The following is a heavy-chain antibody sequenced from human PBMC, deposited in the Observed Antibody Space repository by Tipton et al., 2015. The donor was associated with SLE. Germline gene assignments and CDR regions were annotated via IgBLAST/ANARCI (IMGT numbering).Heavy chain of an antibody. V-gene: IGHV4-4*09. Sequence: LRLSCAVYGGSFSGYYWSWIRQPPGKGLEWIGYIYTSGSTNYNPSLKSRVTISVDTSKNQFSLKLSSVTAADTAVYYCARGTYSSGWSDAFDIWGQGTMVTVSS. CDR3: ARGTYSSGWSDAFDI. CDR1: GGSFSGYY. CDR2: IYTSGST. J-gene: IGHJ3*02. D-gene: IGHD6-19*01.